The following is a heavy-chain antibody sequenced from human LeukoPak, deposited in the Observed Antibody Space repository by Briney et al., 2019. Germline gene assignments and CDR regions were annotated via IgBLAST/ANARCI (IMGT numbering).Heavy chain of an antibody. CDR1: GFTFSSYA. V-gene: IGHV3-30-3*01. J-gene: IGHJ3*02. Sequence: PGRSLRLSCAASGFTFSSYAMHWVRQAPGKGLEWVAVISYDGSNKYYADSVKGRFTISRDNSKNTLYLQMNSLRAEDTAVYYCARLQFLEWLWHAFDIWGQGTMVTVSS. CDR3: ARLQFLEWLWHAFDI. D-gene: IGHD3-3*01. CDR2: ISYDGSNK.